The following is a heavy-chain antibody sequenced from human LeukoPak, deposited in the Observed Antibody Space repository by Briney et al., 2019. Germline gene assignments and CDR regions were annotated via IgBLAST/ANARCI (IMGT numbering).Heavy chain of an antibody. D-gene: IGHD3-22*01. Sequence: GASVKVSCKASGYTFTSYGISWVRQAPGQGLEWMGWISAYNGNTNYAQKLQGRVTMTTDTSTSTAYMELRSLRSDDTAVYYCARAPIDYYDSSGYFGDFDYWGQGTLVTVSS. V-gene: IGHV1-18*01. CDR3: ARAPIDYYDSSGYFGDFDY. CDR2: ISAYNGNT. J-gene: IGHJ4*02. CDR1: GYTFTSYG.